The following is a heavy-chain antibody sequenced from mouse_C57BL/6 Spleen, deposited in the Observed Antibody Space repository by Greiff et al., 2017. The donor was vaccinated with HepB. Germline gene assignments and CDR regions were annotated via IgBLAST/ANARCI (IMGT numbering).Heavy chain of an antibody. CDR2: ISSGSSTI. CDR1: GFTFSDYG. V-gene: IGHV5-17*01. CDR3: AREGLYYNYFDY. Sequence: DVKLVESGGGLVKPGGSLKLSCAASGFTFSDYGMHWVRQAPEKGLEWVAYISSGSSTIYYADTVKGRFTISRDNAKNTLFLQMTSLRSEDTAMYYWAREGLYYNYFDYWGQGTTLTVSS. J-gene: IGHJ2*01. D-gene: IGHD2-1*01.